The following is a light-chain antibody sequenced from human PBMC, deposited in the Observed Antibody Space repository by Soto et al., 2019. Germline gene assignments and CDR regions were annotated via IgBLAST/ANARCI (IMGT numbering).Light chain of an antibody. CDR2: DVS. V-gene: IGLV2-14*01. J-gene: IGLJ1*01. CDR3: SSYTSSSTRV. Sequence: QSALTQPASVSGSPGQSITISCTGTSSDVGGYNYVSWYQQHPGKAPKLVIFDVSDRPSGVSNRFSGSKSGNTASLTISGXQAEDEXXYYCSSYTSSSTRVFGTGTKLTVL. CDR1: SSDVGGYNY.